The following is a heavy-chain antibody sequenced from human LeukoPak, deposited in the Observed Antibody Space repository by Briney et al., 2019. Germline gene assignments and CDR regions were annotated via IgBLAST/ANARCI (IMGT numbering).Heavy chain of an antibody. CDR1: GGSISSSSYY. V-gene: IGHV4-39*07. CDR3: ARSGDFWSGYPYFDY. Sequence: SETLSLTCTVSGGSISSSSYYWGWIRQPPGKGLEWIGSIYHSGSTYYNPSLKSRVTISVDTSKNQFSLKLSSVTAADTAVYYCARSGDFWSGYPYFDYWGQGTLVTVSS. D-gene: IGHD3-3*01. CDR2: IYHSGST. J-gene: IGHJ4*02.